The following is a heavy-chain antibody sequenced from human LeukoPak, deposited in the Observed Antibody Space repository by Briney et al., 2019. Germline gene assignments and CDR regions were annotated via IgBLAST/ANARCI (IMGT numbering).Heavy chain of an antibody. CDR1: GGSFSSYY. D-gene: IGHD6-19*01. J-gene: IGHJ4*02. Sequence: PSETLSLTCTVSGGSFSSYYWSWIRQPVGKGLEWIGRIYSSGSTNYNPSLKSRVIMSIDTSKNQFSLKVRSVTAADTAVYYCARDRSSGWYFRGPADYWGQGTLVTVSS. CDR3: ARDRSSGWYFRGPADY. V-gene: IGHV4-4*07. CDR2: IYSSGST.